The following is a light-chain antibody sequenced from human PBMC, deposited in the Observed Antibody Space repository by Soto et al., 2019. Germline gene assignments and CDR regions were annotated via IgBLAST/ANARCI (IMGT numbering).Light chain of an antibody. Sequence: QSALTQPASVSGSPGQSITISCTGTRSDIGAYDYVSWFQQYSGKAPTLIIYDVRFRPSGVSSRFSGSKSGNTASLTISGLQTEDEADYYCGSYASATLIFGGGTKLTVL. J-gene: IGLJ2*01. CDR2: DVR. CDR3: GSYASATLI. CDR1: RSDIGAYDY. V-gene: IGLV2-14*03.